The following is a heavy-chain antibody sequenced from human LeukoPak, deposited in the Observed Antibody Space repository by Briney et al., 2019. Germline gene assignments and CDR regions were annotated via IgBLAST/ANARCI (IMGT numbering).Heavy chain of an antibody. CDR3: AAYGSGSYPDY. Sequence: GGSLKLSCAASGFTFSSYAMSWVRQAPGKGLEWVSAITGTGGSAYYADSVRGRFTISRDNSKNTLFLQMNSLRAEDTAVYYCAAYGSGSYPDYWGQGTLVTVSS. J-gene: IGHJ4*02. D-gene: IGHD3-10*01. CDR2: ITGTGGSA. V-gene: IGHV3-23*01. CDR1: GFTFSSYA.